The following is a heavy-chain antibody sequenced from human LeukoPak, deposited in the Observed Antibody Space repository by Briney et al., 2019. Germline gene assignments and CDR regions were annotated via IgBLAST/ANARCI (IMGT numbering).Heavy chain of an antibody. CDR2: INPNSGGT. CDR1: GYTFTGYY. J-gene: IGHJ4*02. CDR3: ARGGWLRLERLLDY. D-gene: IGHD5-12*01. V-gene: IGHV1-2*02. Sequence: EASVKVSSKASGYTFTGYYMHWVRQAPGQRLEWMGWINPNSGGTNYAQKFQGRVTMTRDTSISTAYMELSRLRSDDTAVYYCARGGWLRLERLLDYWGQGTLVTVSS.